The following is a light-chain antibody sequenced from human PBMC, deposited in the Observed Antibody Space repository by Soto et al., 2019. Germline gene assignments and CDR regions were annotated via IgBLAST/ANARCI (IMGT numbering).Light chain of an antibody. CDR2: DAS. CDR1: QSVSSY. J-gene: IGKJ3*01. Sequence: EIVLTQSPATLSLSPGERATLSCRASQSVSSYLAWYQQKPGQAPRLLIYDASNRAAGIPARFSGSGSGTDFILTISSLVPEDFAVDYCQQRSNWPPKFTFGPGTKVDIK. CDR3: QQRSNWPPKFT. V-gene: IGKV3-11*01.